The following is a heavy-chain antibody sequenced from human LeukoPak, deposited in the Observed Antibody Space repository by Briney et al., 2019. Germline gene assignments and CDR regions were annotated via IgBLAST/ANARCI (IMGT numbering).Heavy chain of an antibody. V-gene: IGHV3-21*01. Sequence: GGSLRLSCTASGFTFSSYSLNWVRQAPGKGLEWVSSVSTGSNYIYYADSVKGRFTISRDNDKNSLYLQMNSLRAEDTAVYYCASLVVVTAIQDGYYGMDVWGQGTTVTVSS. CDR2: VSTGSNYI. CDR3: ASLVVVTAIQDGYYGMDV. J-gene: IGHJ6*02. CDR1: GFTFSSYS. D-gene: IGHD2-21*02.